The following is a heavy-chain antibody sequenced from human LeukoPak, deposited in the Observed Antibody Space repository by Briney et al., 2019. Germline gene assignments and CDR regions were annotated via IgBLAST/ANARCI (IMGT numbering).Heavy chain of an antibody. J-gene: IGHJ4*02. CDR3: ARYYYDSSGYYLTAHFDY. CDR2: INPSGGST. D-gene: IGHD3-22*01. CDR1: GYTFTSYY. Sequence: ASVKVSCKASGYTFTSYYMHWVRQAPGQGLEWMGIINPSGGSTSYAQKFQGRVTMTRDTSTSTAYMELSSLRSEDTAVYYCARYYYDSSGYYLTAHFDYWGQGTLVTVSS. V-gene: IGHV1-46*01.